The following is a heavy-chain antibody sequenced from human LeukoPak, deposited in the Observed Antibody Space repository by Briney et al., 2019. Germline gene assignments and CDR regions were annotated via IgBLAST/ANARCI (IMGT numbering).Heavy chain of an antibody. V-gene: IGHV1-3*01. CDR2: INAGKGNT. J-gene: IGHJ4*02. CDR1: GYTFTNYA. CDR3: ARGDIYGDYLFDY. Sequence: ASVKVSCKASGYTFTNYALHWVRQAPGQRPEWVGWINAGKGNTRYSRKFQGTVTITRDTSATTAYMELSTLRSEDTAVYYCARGDIYGDYLFDYWGQGTLVTVSS. D-gene: IGHD4-17*01.